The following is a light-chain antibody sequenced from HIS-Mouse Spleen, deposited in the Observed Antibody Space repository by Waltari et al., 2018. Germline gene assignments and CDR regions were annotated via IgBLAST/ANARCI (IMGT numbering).Light chain of an antibody. CDR3: CSYAGSYTLV. V-gene: IGLV2-11*01. J-gene: IGLJ2*01. CDR1: SSDVGGYNY. CDR2: AFS. Sequence: QSALTQPRSVSGSPGQSVTISCTGTSSDVGGYNYVSWYQQHPGKAPKLMIYAFSKRPSGVPDRVSGSKSGNTASLTISGLQAEDEADYYCCSYAGSYTLVFGGGTKLTVL.